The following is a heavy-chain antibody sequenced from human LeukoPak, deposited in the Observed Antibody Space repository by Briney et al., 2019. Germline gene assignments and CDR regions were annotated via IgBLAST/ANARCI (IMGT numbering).Heavy chain of an antibody. CDR3: AKTLGPTHYYDSSGYSEYYYGMDV. CDR1: GFSLSNYW. Sequence: GGSLRLSCAASGFSLSNYWMNWVRQAPEKGLEWVANIKQDGSEKNYVDSVKGRFTISRDNSKNTLYLQMNSLRAEDTAVYYCAKTLGPTHYYDSSGYSEYYYGMDVWGQGTTVTVSS. J-gene: IGHJ6*02. D-gene: IGHD3-22*01. CDR2: IKQDGSEK. V-gene: IGHV3-7*03.